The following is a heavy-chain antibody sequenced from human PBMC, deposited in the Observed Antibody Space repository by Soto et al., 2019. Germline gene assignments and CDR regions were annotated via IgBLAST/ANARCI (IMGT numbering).Heavy chain of an antibody. CDR2: ISYDGSNK. V-gene: IGHV3-30-3*01. CDR3: ARDLCSGGSCYYYYYYYGMDV. J-gene: IGHJ6*02. Sequence: GGSLRLSCAASGFTFSSYAMHLVRQAPGKGLEWVAVISYDGSNKYYADSVKGRFTISRDNSKNTLYLQMNSLRAEDTAVYYCARDLCSGGSCYYYYYYYGMDVWGQGTTVTVSS. CDR1: GFTFSSYA. D-gene: IGHD2-15*01.